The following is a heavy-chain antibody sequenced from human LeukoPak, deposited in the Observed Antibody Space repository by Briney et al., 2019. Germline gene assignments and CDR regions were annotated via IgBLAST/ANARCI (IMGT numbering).Heavy chain of an antibody. D-gene: IGHD5-12*01. CDR1: GGSFSGYY. CDR3: ASGGGYADSGGNYFDY. CDR2: INHSRST. V-gene: IGHV4-34*01. Sequence: SETLSLTCAVYGGSFSGYYWTWIRQPPGKGPEWIGEINHSRSTNYNPSLKSRVTISVDTSKNQFSLELSSVTAADTAVYYCASGGGYADSGGNYFDYWGQGTLVTVSS. J-gene: IGHJ4*02.